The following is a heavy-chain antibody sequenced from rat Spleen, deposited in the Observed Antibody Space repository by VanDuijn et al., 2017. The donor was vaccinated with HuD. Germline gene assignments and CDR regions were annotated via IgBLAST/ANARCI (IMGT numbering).Heavy chain of an antibody. CDR2: ISPAGGNI. CDR1: GFTFSSYY. J-gene: IGHJ2*01. Sequence: EVQLVESGGGLVQPGRSMKLSCAASGFTFSSYYMAWVRQAPTKGLEWVASISPAGGNIYYRDSVKGRFTISRENAKSTLYLQMDSLRSEDTATYYCARHDYGYTLFDYWGQGVMVTVSS. CDR3: ARHDYGYTLFDY. V-gene: IGHV5-25*01. D-gene: IGHD1-9*01.